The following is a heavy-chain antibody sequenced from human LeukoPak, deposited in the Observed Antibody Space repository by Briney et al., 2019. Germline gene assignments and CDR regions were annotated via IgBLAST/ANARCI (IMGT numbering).Heavy chain of an antibody. J-gene: IGHJ4*02. CDR2: ISAYNGNT. CDR1: GYTFTSYG. D-gene: IGHD6-19*01. CDR3: ARDLSQRAVAGILFDY. Sequence: ASVKVSCKASGYTFTSYGISWVRQAPGQGLEWMGWISAYNGNTNYAQKLQGRVTMTTDTSTSTAYMELRSLRSDDTAVYYCARDLSQRAVAGILFDYWGQGTLVTVSS. V-gene: IGHV1-18*01.